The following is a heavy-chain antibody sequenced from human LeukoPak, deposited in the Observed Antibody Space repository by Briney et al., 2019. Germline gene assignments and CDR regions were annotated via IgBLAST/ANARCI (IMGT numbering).Heavy chain of an antibody. CDR1: GGSISSGSYY. D-gene: IGHD3-9*01. CDR3: ARGPRYYDILTGYYYFDY. J-gene: IGHJ4*02. CDR2: IYYSGST. Sequence: SETLSLTCTVSGGSISSGSYYWGWIRQPPGKGLEWIGSIYYSGSTYYNPSLKSRVTISVDTSKNQFSLKLSSVTAADTAVYYCARGPRYYDILTGYYYFDYWGQGTLVTVSS. V-gene: IGHV4-39*07.